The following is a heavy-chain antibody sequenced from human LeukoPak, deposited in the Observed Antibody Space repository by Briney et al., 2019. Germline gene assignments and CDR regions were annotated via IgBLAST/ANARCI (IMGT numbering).Heavy chain of an antibody. J-gene: IGHJ4*02. CDR2: TYSGGST. D-gene: IGHD6-19*01. V-gene: IGHV3-53*01. CDR3: ARAGQWLGQYYFDY. CDR1: GFTVSSNY. Sequence: GGSLRLSCAASGFTVSSNYMSWVRQAPGKGLEWVSVTYSGGSTYYADSVKGRFTISRDNSKNTLYLQMNSLRAEDTAVYYCARAGQWLGQYYFDYWGQGTLVTVSS.